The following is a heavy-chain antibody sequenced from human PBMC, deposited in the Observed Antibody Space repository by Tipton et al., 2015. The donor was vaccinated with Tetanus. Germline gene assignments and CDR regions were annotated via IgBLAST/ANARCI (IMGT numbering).Heavy chain of an antibody. D-gene: IGHD2-2*01. Sequence: TLSLTCTVSGGSVRSGSYYWNWIRQPPGKGLEWIGYISYSGSTNSNYSLKSRITISQDTSKNQFSLRLNSVTAADTAVYYCARRSYCSSSSCYDAFDIWGQGTMVTVSS. V-gene: IGHV4-61*01. J-gene: IGHJ3*02. CDR2: ISYSGST. CDR3: ARRSYCSSSSCYDAFDI. CDR1: GGSVRSGSYY.